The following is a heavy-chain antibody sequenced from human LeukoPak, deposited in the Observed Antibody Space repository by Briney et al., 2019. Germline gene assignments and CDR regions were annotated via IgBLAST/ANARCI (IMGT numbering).Heavy chain of an antibody. D-gene: IGHD2/OR15-2a*01. J-gene: IGHJ5*02. Sequence: PGGSLRLSCAASGFTFSGYAMNWVRQAPGKGLEWVAYISSSSGTIYYTDSVKGRFTISRDNAKNSVFLQMSSLSGGDTAIYYCARDQDFRYFDPWGQGTLVTVSS. CDR1: GFTFSGYA. CDR3: ARDQDFRYFDP. V-gene: IGHV3-48*01. CDR2: ISSSSGTI.